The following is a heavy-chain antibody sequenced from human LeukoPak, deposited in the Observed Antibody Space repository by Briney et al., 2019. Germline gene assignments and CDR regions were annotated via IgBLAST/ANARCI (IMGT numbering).Heavy chain of an antibody. J-gene: IGHJ5*02. CDR1: GGSIGSYY. CDR3: AREDDYSNYGWFDP. V-gene: IGHV4-59*01. CDR2: IYYSGST. Sequence: SETLSLTCTVSGGSIGSYYWSWIRQPPGKGLEWIGYIYYSGSTNYNPSLKSRVTISVDTSKNQFSLKLSSVTAADTAVYYCAREDDYSNYGWFDPWGQGTLVTVSS. D-gene: IGHD4-11*01.